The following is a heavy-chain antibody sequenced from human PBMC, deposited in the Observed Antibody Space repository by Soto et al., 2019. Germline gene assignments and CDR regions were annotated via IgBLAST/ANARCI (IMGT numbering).Heavy chain of an antibody. CDR2: ISIYYVSP. Sequence: ASWKFCCKASGYNFTDYGILWLRQAPGQGLEWMGWISIYYVSPDYSQTLQGRDTMTRDISTSTAYVERTSLRSDDTAGYYCTILPSEVYESDSWGEGTPVTVCS. D-gene: IGHD5-12*01. J-gene: IGHJ4*02. V-gene: IGHV1-18*01. CDR3: TILPSEVYESDS. CDR1: GYNFTDYG.